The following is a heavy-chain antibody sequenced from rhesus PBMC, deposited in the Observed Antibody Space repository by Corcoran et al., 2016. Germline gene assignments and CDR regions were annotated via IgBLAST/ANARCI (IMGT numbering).Heavy chain of an antibody. CDR2: TFYRSKWNH. CDR1: RDGVSRHIPT. V-gene: IGHV6-1*01. D-gene: IGHD4-23*01. CDR3: VRDSNWRADY. Sequence: QVQLQESGPGLVKPTRTLSLPCAVPRDGVSRHIPTWNWIRQSPSRGLEGLGRTFYRSKWNHYYAQSVQNRITINADTSKNQFSLQLNSVTPEDMAVYYCVRDSNWRADYWGQGVLVTVSS. J-gene: IGHJ4*01.